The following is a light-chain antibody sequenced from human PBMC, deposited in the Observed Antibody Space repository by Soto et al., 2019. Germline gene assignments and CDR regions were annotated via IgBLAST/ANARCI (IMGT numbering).Light chain of an antibody. CDR1: SSDVGGYNY. J-gene: IGLJ3*02. Sequence: QSALTQPASVSGSPGQSIAISCTGTSSDVGGYNYVSWYQQHPGKNPNLMIYDVSNRPSGVSNRFSGSKSGNTASLTISGLQAEDEADYYCSSYTSSSTWVFGGGTKVTV. CDR3: SSYTSSSTWV. V-gene: IGLV2-14*01. CDR2: DVS.